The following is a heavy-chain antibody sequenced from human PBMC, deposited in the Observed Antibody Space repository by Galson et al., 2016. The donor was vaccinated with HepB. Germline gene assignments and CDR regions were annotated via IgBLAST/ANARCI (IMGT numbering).Heavy chain of an antibody. J-gene: IGHJ6*01. CDR1: GGPFNYYY. CDR3: ARDGARITIAGVLVISGGMDV. CDR2: INHSGIT. Sequence: SETLSLTCAVYGGPFNYYYWSWIRQAPGKGLEWIGEINHSGITNYNPSLESRVPIPVDTSKNQFFLKLSSLTAADTAVYYCARDGARITIAGVLVISGGMDVWGQGTTVNVSP. D-gene: IGHD3-3*01. V-gene: IGHV4-34*01.